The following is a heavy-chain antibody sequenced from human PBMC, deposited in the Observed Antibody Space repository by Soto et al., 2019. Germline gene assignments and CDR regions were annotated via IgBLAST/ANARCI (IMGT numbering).Heavy chain of an antibody. V-gene: IGHV3-23*01. J-gene: IGHJ4*02. CDR3: ETGPSSGGSAVFDY. D-gene: IGHD2-15*01. CDR1: GFTFSSYA. Sequence: PGGSLRLSCAASGFTFSSYAMSWVRQAPGKGLEWVSAISGSGGSTYYADSVKGRFTISRDNSKNTLYLQMNSLRAEDTAVYYCETGPSSGGSAVFDYWGQGTLVTVSS. CDR2: ISGSGGST.